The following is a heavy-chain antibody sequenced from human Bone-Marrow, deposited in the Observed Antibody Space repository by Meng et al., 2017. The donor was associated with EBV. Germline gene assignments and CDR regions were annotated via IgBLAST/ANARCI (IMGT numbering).Heavy chain of an antibody. CDR3: ARDRTSNRFDY. Sequence: EVQLEESGGXLVKPGXPLRRACAASGFTLRSYSMNWVRLAPGKGLEWVSSISSNSIDIYYADLVKGRFTISRDNAKNSLFLQMNSLRAEDTAVYYCARDRTSNRFDYWGQGTMVTVSS. D-gene: IGHD2-8*01. V-gene: IGHV3-21*01. CDR2: ISSNSIDI. J-gene: IGHJ4*02. CDR1: GFTLRSYS.